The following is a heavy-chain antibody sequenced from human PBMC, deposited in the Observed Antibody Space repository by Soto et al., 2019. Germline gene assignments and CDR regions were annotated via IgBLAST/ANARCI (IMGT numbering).Heavy chain of an antibody. CDR3: ASPGYCSDGTCYPDY. V-gene: IGHV4-34*01. J-gene: IGHJ4*02. Sequence: QVQLQQWGAGLLKPLETLSLTCAVYGGSLSGSYWSWIRQPPGTGLEWIGEIHHSGSTYYNPSLKSRVTLSVDTSKNQFSLKLNSVTAADTAVYYCASPGYCSDGTCYPDYWGQGTLVTVSS. CDR1: GGSLSGSY. CDR2: IHHSGST. D-gene: IGHD2-15*01.